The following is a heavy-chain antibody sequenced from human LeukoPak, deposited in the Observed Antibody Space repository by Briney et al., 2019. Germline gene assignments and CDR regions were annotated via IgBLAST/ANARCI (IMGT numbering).Heavy chain of an antibody. V-gene: IGHV1-18*01. D-gene: IGHD2-15*01. CDR2: ISAYNGNT. CDR1: GYTFTSHG. CDR3: ARGRRPKDGGSCLLGD. J-gene: IGHJ4*02. Sequence: ASVKVSCKASGYTFTSHGISWVRQAPGQGLEWMGWISAYNGNTNYAQKLQGRVTMTTDTSTSTAYMELRSLRSDDTAVYYCARGRRPKDGGSCLLGDWGQGTLVTVSS.